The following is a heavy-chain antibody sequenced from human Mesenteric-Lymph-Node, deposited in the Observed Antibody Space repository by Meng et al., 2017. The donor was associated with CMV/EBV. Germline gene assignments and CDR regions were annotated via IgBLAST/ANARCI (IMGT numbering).Heavy chain of an antibody. J-gene: IGHJ4*02. Sequence: GYYWSWIRQPPGKGLEWIGEISHSGSTNYNASLKSRVNISVDTSKNQFSLKLNSVTAADTAVYYCARGSGSNTVVIPAAMFARYHFDHWGQGALVTVSS. CDR3: ARGSGSNTVVIPAAMFARYHFDH. D-gene: IGHD2-2*01. V-gene: IGHV4-34*01. CDR1: GYY. CDR2: ISHSGST.